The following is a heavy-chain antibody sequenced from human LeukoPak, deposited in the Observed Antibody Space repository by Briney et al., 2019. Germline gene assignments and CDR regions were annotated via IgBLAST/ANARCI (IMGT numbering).Heavy chain of an antibody. J-gene: IGHJ5*02. D-gene: IGHD6-13*01. CDR1: GLTFSSYS. CDR3: AGVFAINWFDP. CDR2: ISSSSSTI. V-gene: IGHV3-48*01. Sequence: GGSLRLSCAASGLTFSSYSMNWVRQAPGKGLEWVSYISSSSSTIYYADSVKGRFTISRDNAKNSLYLQMNSLRAEDTAVYYCAGVFAINWFDPWGQGTLVTVSS.